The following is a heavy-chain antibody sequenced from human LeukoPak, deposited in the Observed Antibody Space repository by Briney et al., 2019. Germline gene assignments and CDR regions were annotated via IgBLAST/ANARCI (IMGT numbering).Heavy chain of an antibody. CDR2: INPSGGST. CDR1: GYTFTSYD. D-gene: IGHD3-22*01. Sequence: GASVKVSCKASGYTFTSYDINWVRQAPGQGLEWMGIINPSGGSTSYAQKFQGRVTMTRDMSTSTVYMELSSLRSEDTAVYYCARGFTYYYDSSGYSFDYWGQGTLVTVSS. J-gene: IGHJ4*02. CDR3: ARGFTYYYDSSGYSFDY. V-gene: IGHV1-46*01.